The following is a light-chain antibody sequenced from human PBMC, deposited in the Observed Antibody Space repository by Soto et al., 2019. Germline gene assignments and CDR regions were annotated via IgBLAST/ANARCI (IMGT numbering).Light chain of an antibody. CDR2: EVS. Sequence: QSALTQPPSASGSPGQSVTISCTGTSSDVGGYNYVSWYHQHPGKAPKLMIYEVSKRPSGVPDRFSGSKSGNTASLTVSGLQAEDEADYYCSSYAGSNNLVFGTGTKLTVL. V-gene: IGLV2-8*01. J-gene: IGLJ1*01. CDR1: SSDVGGYNY. CDR3: SSYAGSNNLV.